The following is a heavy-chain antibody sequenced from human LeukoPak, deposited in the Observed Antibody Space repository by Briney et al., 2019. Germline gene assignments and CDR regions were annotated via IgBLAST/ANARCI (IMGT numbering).Heavy chain of an antibody. D-gene: IGHD3-9*01. CDR3: ARGPNYDILTGDAFDI. CDR2: INHSGST. J-gene: IGHJ3*02. CDR1: GGSFSGYY. V-gene: IGHV4-34*01. Sequence: SETLSLTCAVYGGSFSGYYWSWISQPPGKGLEWIGKINHSGSTNHNPSLKSRVTISVDTSKNQFSLKLSSVTAADTAVYYCARGPNYDILTGDAFDIWGQGTMVTVSS.